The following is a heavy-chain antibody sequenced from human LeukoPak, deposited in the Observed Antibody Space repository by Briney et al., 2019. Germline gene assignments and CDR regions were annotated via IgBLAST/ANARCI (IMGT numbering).Heavy chain of an antibody. CDR3: ARGLFVRWFGGSPYYYYMDV. V-gene: IGHV4-39*07. CDR1: GGSISSSSYY. Sequence: SETLSLTCTVSGGSISSSSYYWGWIRRPPGKGLECIGSIYYSGTTYYNPSLKSRVTISVDTSKNQFSLKLSSVTAADTAVYYCARGLFVRWFGGSPYYYYMDVWGKGTTVTVSS. CDR2: IYYSGTT. J-gene: IGHJ6*03. D-gene: IGHD3-10*01.